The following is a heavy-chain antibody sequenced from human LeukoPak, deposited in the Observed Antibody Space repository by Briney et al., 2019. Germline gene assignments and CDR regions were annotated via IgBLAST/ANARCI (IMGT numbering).Heavy chain of an antibody. CDR2: ISYDGSNK. V-gene: IGHV3-30-3*01. J-gene: IGHJ4*02. CDR1: RFTFSSYA. CDR3: ASGDSFDY. Sequence: GRSLRLSCAASRFTFSSYAMNWVRQAPGKGLEWVAVISYDGSNKYYADSVKGRFTISRDNSKNTLYLQMNSLRAEDTAVYYCASGDSFDYWGQGILVTVSS. D-gene: IGHD3-10*01.